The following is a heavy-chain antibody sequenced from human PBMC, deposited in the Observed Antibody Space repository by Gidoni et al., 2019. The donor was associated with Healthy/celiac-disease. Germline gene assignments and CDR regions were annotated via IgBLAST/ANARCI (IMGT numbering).Heavy chain of an antibody. Sequence: QVQLVQSVSELKKPGASVKVSCKASGYTFTSYAMNWLRPAPGQGLEWMGWINTNTGNPTYAQGFTGRFVFSVDTAVSTAYLQISSLKAEDTDVYYCAIGIDRGLYWGQGTLVTVSS. V-gene: IGHV7-4-1*02. CDR3: AIGIDRGLY. J-gene: IGHJ4*02. CDR2: INTNTGNP. CDR1: GYTFTSYA. D-gene: IGHD2-15*01.